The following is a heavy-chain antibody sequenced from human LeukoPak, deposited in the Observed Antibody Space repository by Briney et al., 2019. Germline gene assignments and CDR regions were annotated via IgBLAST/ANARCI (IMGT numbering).Heavy chain of an antibody. J-gene: IGHJ5*02. V-gene: IGHV4-59*08. CDR1: GGSISSYY. CDR3: ARQTMVRGVNRWFDP. CDR2: IYYSGST. D-gene: IGHD3-10*01. Sequence: SETLSLTCTASGGSISSYYWSWIRQPPGKGLEWIGYIYYSGSTNYNPSLKSRVTISVDTSKNQFSLKLSSVTAADTAVYYCARQTMVRGVNRWFDPWGQGTLVTVSS.